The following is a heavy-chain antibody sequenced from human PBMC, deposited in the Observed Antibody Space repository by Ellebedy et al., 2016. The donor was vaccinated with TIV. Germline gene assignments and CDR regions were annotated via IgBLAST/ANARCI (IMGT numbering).Heavy chain of an antibody. Sequence: GGSLRLXCAASGLTFSDYGMHWVRQAPGKGLEWVAVISYDGSNKYYVDSVKGRFTVSRDNSKNTVYLQMDSLRPEDTAVYYCAKDLGKFPGLFCTGPDHWGQGTLVTVSS. D-gene: IGHD2-8*02. J-gene: IGHJ1*01. CDR2: ISYDGSNK. V-gene: IGHV3-30*18. CDR1: GLTFSDYG. CDR3: AKDLGKFPGLFCTGPDH.